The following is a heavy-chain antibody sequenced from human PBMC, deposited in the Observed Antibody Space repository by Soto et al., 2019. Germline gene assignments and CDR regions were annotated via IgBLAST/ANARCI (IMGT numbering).Heavy chain of an antibody. D-gene: IGHD1-7*01. Sequence: ASVKVSCKASGGTFSGYAVNWVRQAPGQGLEWMGGIIPIFGTANYAQKFQDRVTIAADESTSTAYMELSSLRSEDTAVYYCAKATGTTYYYYGMDVWGQGTTVTVSS. CDR3: AKATGTTYYYYGMDV. V-gene: IGHV1-69*13. J-gene: IGHJ6*02. CDR1: GGTFSGYA. CDR2: IIPIFGTA.